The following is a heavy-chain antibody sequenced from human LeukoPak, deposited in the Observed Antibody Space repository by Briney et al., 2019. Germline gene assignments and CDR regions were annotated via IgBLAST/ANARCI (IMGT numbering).Heavy chain of an antibody. D-gene: IGHD3-9*01. CDR2: ISSSSSTI. Sequence: GSLRLSCAASGFTFSSYSMNWVRQAPGKGLEWVSYISSSSSTIYYADSVKGRFTISRDNAKNSLYLQMNSLRDEDTAVYYCARGNPYYDILTGQADYWGQGTLVTVSS. J-gene: IGHJ4*02. CDR1: GFTFSSYS. CDR3: ARGNPYYDILTGQADY. V-gene: IGHV3-48*02.